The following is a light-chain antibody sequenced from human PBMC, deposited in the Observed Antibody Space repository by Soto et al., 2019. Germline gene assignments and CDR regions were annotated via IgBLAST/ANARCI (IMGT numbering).Light chain of an antibody. J-gene: IGLJ2*01. CDR2: DVS. Sequence: QSALTQPASVSGSPGQSITISCTGTSSDVGGYNYVSWYQQHPGKAPKLMIYDVSNRPSGVSNRFSGSKSANTASLTVSGPQAEDEADYYCSSYTISSTVVFGGGTQLTVL. CDR3: SSYTISSTVV. V-gene: IGLV2-14*01. CDR1: SSDVGGYNY.